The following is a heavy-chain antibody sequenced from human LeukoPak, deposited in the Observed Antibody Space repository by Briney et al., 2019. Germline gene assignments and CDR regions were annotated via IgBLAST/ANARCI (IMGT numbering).Heavy chain of an antibody. J-gene: IGHJ6*02. CDR2: INAGNGNT. D-gene: IGHD6-6*01. V-gene: IGHV1-3*01. CDR1: GYTSTSYA. CDR3: ARDLAARRRVPSIPYYYYGMDV. Sequence: ASVKVSCKASGYTSTSYAMHWVRQAPGQRLEWMGWINAGNGNTKYSQKFQGRVTITRDTSASTAYMELSSLRSEDTAVYYCARDLAARRRVPSIPYYYYGMDVWGQGTTVTVSS.